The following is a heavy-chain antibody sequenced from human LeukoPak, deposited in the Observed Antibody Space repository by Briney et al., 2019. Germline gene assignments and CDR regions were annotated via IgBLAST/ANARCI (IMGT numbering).Heavy chain of an antibody. D-gene: IGHD6-6*01. Sequence: GGSLRLSCAASEFSFSSYSMNWVRQAPGKGLEWVSTISGSGAGTYYADSVKGRFTISRDNSKNTLYLQMNSLRVEDTAVYYCAKHHRMAARLVYFDYWGQGTLVTVSS. CDR2: ISGSGAGT. CDR1: EFSFSSYS. CDR3: AKHHRMAARLVYFDY. V-gene: IGHV3-23*01. J-gene: IGHJ4*02.